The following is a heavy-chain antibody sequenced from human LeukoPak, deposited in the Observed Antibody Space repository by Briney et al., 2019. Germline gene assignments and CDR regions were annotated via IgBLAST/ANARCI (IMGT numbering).Heavy chain of an antibody. V-gene: IGHV4-34*01. Sequence: SETLSLTCAVYGGSFSGYYLSWIRQPPGKGLEWIGEINHSGSTNYNPSLKSRVTISADTSKNQFSLKLSSVTAADTAVYYCARGSGWYYFDYWGQGTLVTVSS. CDR1: GGSFSGYY. CDR3: ARGSGWYYFDY. D-gene: IGHD6-19*01. CDR2: INHSGST. J-gene: IGHJ4*02.